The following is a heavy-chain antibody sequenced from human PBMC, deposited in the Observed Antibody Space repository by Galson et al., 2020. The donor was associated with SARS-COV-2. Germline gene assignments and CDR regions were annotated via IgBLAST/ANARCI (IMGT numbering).Heavy chain of an antibody. CDR1: GFTLSDHY. CDR3: VRWSDGSGDY. CDR2: SKNRRNSYST. J-gene: IGHJ4*02. D-gene: IGHD2-15*01. Sequence: GESLKISCAASGFTLSDHYIDWVRQAPGKGLEWVARSKNRRNSYSTEYAASVNGRFTISRDDSKNSVYLQMNSLKSDDTAVYYCVRWSDGSGDYWGQGTLVTVSS. V-gene: IGHV3-72*01.